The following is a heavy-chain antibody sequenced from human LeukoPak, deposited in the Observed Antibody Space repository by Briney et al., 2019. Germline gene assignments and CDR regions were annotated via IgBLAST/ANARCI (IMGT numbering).Heavy chain of an antibody. Sequence: GGSLRLSCAASGFTFSSYAMSWVRQAPGKGLEWVSVIYSGDKTYYADSVKGRFTISRDNSKNTLYLQMSSLRAEDTAVYYCAREGLWTFDYWGQGTLVTVSS. CDR2: IYSGDKT. CDR1: GFTFSSYA. CDR3: AREGLWTFDY. J-gene: IGHJ4*02. V-gene: IGHV3-53*01. D-gene: IGHD3/OR15-3a*01.